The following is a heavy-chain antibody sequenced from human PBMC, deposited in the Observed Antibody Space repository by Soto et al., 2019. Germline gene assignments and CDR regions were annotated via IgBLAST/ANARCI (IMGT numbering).Heavy chain of an antibody. D-gene: IGHD2-8*02. J-gene: IGHJ4*02. Sequence: SETLSLTCAVYGGSFSGYYWTWIRQPPGTGLEWIGEINHSGSTNYNPSLKSRVTISVDTSKNQFSLKLTSVTAADTAVYYCARDKITGSFDYWGQGTLVPVSS. CDR3: ARDKITGSFDY. CDR1: GGSFSGYY. CDR2: INHSGST. V-gene: IGHV4-34*01.